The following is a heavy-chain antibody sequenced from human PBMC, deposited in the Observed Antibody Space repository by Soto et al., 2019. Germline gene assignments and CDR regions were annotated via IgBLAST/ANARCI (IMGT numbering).Heavy chain of an antibody. V-gene: IGHV3-30*03. J-gene: IGHJ6*02. CDR3: VRDPDDPTNSYGMDV. CDR1: GFTFTSYG. CDR2: ISYDGSNQ. Sequence: GGSLRLSCAASGFTFTSYGIHWVRQAPGKGLEWVAVISYDGSNQYYADSVKGRFTISRDNSKNTLYLQMNSLRAEDTAVYYCVRDPDDPTNSYGMDVWGQGTTVTVSS.